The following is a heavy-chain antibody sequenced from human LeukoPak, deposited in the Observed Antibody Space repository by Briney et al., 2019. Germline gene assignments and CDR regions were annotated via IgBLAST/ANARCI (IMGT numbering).Heavy chain of an antibody. CDR1: GFTFDDYA. Sequence: QAGGYLRFSCAASGFTFDDYAMHWVPQAPGQGLEWVFIISWGGASTYYKDSVKGRFTISRDNSKNSLYLQMNSLRAEDTALYYCAKDIGPAATPGMFDYWGQGTLVTVSS. J-gene: IGHJ4*02. CDR3: AKDIGPAATPGMFDY. D-gene: IGHD2-2*02. V-gene: IGHV3-43D*04. CDR2: ISWGGAST.